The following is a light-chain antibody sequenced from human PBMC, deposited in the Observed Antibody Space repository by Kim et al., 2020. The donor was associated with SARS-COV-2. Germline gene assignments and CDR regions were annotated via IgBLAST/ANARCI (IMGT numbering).Light chain of an antibody. CDR1: QSVSSS. J-gene: IGKJ4*01. V-gene: IGKV3-11*01. Sequence: FSPGERATLSCRASQSVSSSLAWYLQKAGQTPRRLIYDASKSATSIPARFSGSGSGTDFTLSISSLKPKDFAVYYCQQRNNGPRLTFSGGTKLEI. CDR2: DAS. CDR3: QQRNNGPRLT.